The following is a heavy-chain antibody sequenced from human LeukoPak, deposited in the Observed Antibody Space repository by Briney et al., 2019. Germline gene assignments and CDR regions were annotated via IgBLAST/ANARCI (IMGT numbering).Heavy chain of an antibody. V-gene: IGHV3-7*01. D-gene: IGHD3-10*01. CDR1: GFTFSSYW. Sequence: GGSLRLSCAASGFTFSSYWMSWVRQAPGEGLEWVANIKQGGSEKYYVDSVKGRFTISRDNAENSLYLQMNSLRDEDTAVYYWARRARYGSGKEADHYYYMDVWGKGTTVTVSS. CDR3: ARRARYGSGKEADHYYYMDV. J-gene: IGHJ6*03. CDR2: IKQGGSEK.